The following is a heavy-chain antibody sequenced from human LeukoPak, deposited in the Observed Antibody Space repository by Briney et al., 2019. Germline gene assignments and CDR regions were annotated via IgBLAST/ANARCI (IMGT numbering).Heavy chain of an antibody. CDR2: IKPSGGGT. CDR3: ATKYVVLDAFDI. D-gene: IGHD3-10*02. Sequence: RASVKVSCKASGYTFTSYDIHWVRQAPGKGLEWMGVIKPSGGGTNYARNFQGRVTMTGHTSTSTVYLELSSLRSEDTAVYFCATKYVVLDAFDIWGQGTLVTVSS. V-gene: IGHV1-46*01. J-gene: IGHJ3*02. CDR1: GYTFTSYD.